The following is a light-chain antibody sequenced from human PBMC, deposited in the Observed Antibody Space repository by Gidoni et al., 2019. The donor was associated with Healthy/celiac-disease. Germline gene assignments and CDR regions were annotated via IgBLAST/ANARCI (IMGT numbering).Light chain of an antibody. V-gene: IGKV1-9*01. CDR1: QCIRSY. Sequence: DIQLTQSPSFLSESVGDRGTITCRASQCIRSYLAWSQQKPGKAPTLLIYAASTLQSGVPSRFSGSGSGTEFTLTISSLQPEDFATYYCQQLNSYPRSFGQGTKLEIK. CDR3: QQLNSYPRS. CDR2: AAS. J-gene: IGKJ2*03.